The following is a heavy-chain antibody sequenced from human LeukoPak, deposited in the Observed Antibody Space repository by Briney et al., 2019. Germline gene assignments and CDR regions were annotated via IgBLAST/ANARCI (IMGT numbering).Heavy chain of an antibody. CDR3: AKSRLMYYYDSSDY. V-gene: IGHV3-23*01. J-gene: IGHJ4*02. Sequence: GGSLRLSCAASGFTFSSYAMSWVRQAPGKGLEWVSAISGSGGSTYYADSVKGRFTISRGNSKNTLYLQMNSLRAEDTAVYYCAKSRLMYYYDSSDYWGQGTLVTVSS. CDR1: GFTFSSYA. CDR2: ISGSGGST. D-gene: IGHD3-22*01.